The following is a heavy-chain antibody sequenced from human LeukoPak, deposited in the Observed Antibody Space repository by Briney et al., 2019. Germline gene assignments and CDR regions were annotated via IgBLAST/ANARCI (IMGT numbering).Heavy chain of an antibody. J-gene: IGHJ4*02. D-gene: IGHD2-2*01. CDR3: ATGEYQLLWSGYPY. Sequence: PGGSLRLSCAASGFTFSSYAMSWVRQAPGKGLEGVSAISGSGGSTYYADSVKGRFTISRDNSKNTLYLQMNSLRAEDTAVYYCATGEYQLLWSGYPYWGQGTLVTVSS. CDR1: GFTFSSYA. V-gene: IGHV3-23*01. CDR2: ISGSGGST.